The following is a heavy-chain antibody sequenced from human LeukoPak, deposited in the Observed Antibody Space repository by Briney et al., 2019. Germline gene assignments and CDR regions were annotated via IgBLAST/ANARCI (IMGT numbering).Heavy chain of an antibody. V-gene: IGHV3-21*01. J-gene: IGHJ4*02. Sequence: PGGSLRLSCAASGFTFSSYSMNWVRQAPGKGLEWVSSISSSSSYIYYADSVKGRFTISRDNAKNSLYLQMNSLRAEDTAVYYCAREPAYCGGDCYNPYYSDYWGQGTLVTVSS. CDR1: GFTFSSYS. CDR2: ISSSSSYI. CDR3: AREPAYCGGDCYNPYYSDY. D-gene: IGHD2-21*02.